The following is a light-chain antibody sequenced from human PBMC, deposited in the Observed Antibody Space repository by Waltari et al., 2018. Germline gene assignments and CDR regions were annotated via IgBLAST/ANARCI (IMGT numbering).Light chain of an antibody. CDR2: GTS. V-gene: IGKV3-20*01. CDR3: QQYEGEVGT. J-gene: IGKJ4*02. Sequence: RAGQSGTSRRVTWYQKKGGQAPRLRSYGTSSRATGIPDRFSGSGAGTEFTLTISRLEPEDVAGYYGQQYEGEVGTCGGGTKVEI. CDR1: QSGTSRR.